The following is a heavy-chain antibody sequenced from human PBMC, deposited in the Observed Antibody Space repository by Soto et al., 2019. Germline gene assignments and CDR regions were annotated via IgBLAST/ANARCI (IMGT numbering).Heavy chain of an antibody. CDR1: GYTFTSYD. D-gene: IGHD3-10*01. V-gene: IGHV1-8*01. J-gene: IGHJ4*02. Sequence: ASVKVSCKASGYTFTSYDINWVRQATGQGLEWMGWMNPNSGNTGYAQKFQGRVTMTRNTSISTAYTELSSLRSEDTAVYYCARGRPIGSRFSEGLFIWGQGTLVTVSS. CDR3: ARGRPIGSRFSEGLFI. CDR2: MNPNSGNT.